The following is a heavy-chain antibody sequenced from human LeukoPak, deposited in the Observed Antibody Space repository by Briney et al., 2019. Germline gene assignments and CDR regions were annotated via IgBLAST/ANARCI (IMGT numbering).Heavy chain of an antibody. D-gene: IGHD3-22*01. J-gene: IGHJ3*02. Sequence: ASVKVSCKASGYTFTGYYMHWVRQAPGQGLEWMGWINPNSGGTNYAQKFQGRVTMIRDTSISTAYMELSRLRSDDTAVYYCARDLEYYDSSGGSPGSDGFDIWGQGTMVTVSS. CDR1: GYTFTGYY. CDR2: INPNSGGT. V-gene: IGHV1-2*02. CDR3: ARDLEYYDSSGGSPGSDGFDI.